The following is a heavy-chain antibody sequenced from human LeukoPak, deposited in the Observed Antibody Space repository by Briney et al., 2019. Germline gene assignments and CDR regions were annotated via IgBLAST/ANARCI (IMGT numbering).Heavy chain of an antibody. Sequence: SSVTVSCKASGGTFSSYAISWVRQAPGQGLEWMGGIIPIFGTANYAQKFQGRVTITADESTSTAYMELSSLRSEDTAVYYCAREHYYGSGSYSTYYFDYRGPGTLVTVSS. D-gene: IGHD3-10*01. V-gene: IGHV1-69*13. J-gene: IGHJ4*02. CDR1: GGTFSSYA. CDR3: AREHYYGSGSYSTYYFDY. CDR2: IIPIFGTA.